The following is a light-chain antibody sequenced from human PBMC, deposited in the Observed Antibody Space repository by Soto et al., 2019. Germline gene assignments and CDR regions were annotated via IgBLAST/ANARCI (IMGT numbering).Light chain of an antibody. CDR3: QGCESSMSAVV. CDR1: SSNIVDGYF. J-gene: IGLJ2*01. CDR2: GNG. V-gene: IGLV1-40*01. Sequence: QSVLPQPPSVSGAPGQRVTISCTGSSSNIVDGYFVHWYLQVPGTAPKLLIYGNGNRPSGVPDRFSGSTSGTAASLAITGLQAEEEADYYCQGCESSMSAVVFGGGTKLPVL.